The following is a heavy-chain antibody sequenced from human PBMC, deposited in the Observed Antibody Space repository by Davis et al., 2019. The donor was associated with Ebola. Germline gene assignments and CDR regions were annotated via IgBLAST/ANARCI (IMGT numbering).Heavy chain of an antibody. J-gene: IGHJ5*02. CDR1: GYTFTDYY. Sequence: ASVKVSCKASGYTFTDYYIHWVRHAPGQGLEWMGWINPNSGGTNYARKFQGRVTMTRDTSISTTYMEISSLRSDDTAVYFCAREGWELLRGWFDPWGQGTLVTVSS. V-gene: IGHV1-2*02. CDR2: INPNSGGT. D-gene: IGHD1-26*01. CDR3: AREGWELLRGWFDP.